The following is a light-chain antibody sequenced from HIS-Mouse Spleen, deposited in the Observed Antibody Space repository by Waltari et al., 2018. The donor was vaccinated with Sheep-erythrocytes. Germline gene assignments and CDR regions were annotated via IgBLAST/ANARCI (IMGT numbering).Light chain of an antibody. CDR1: SSDVGGYNY. Sequence: QSALTQPASVSGSPGQSITISYTGTSSDVGGYNYVSWYQQHPGTAPKLMIYDVSNRPSGFSNRFSGSKSGNTASLTISGLQAEDEADYYCSSYTSSSTRVFGGGTKLTVL. CDR3: SSYTSSSTRV. CDR2: DVS. J-gene: IGLJ3*02. V-gene: IGLV2-14*03.